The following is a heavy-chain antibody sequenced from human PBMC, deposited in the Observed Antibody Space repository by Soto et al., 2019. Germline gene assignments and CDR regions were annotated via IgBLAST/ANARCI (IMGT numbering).Heavy chain of an antibody. Sequence: QSQTLSLTCTVSGGSISSYYWSWIRQPPGKGLEWIGYIYYSGSTNYNPSLKSRVTISVDTSKNQFSLKLSSVTAADTAVYYCARTLDYYYYMDVWGKGTTVTVSS. CDR1: GGSISSYY. CDR2: IYYSGST. J-gene: IGHJ6*03. V-gene: IGHV4-59*08. CDR3: ARTLDYYYYMDV.